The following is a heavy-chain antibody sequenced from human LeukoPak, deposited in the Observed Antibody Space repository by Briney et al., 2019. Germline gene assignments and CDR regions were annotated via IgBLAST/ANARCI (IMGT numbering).Heavy chain of an antibody. CDR1: GFTFSRYW. CDR2: ISYDGSDK. CDR3: AKSGDINYYFYYYMDI. D-gene: IGHD3-10*01. J-gene: IGHJ6*03. Sequence: GGSLRLSCAASGFTFSRYWMSWVRQAPGKGLEWVAVISYDGSDKYYADSVEGRFSVSRDNSKNTLYLQLNSLRAEDTAVYYCAKSGDINYYFYYYMDIWGKGTTVTVSS. V-gene: IGHV3-30*18.